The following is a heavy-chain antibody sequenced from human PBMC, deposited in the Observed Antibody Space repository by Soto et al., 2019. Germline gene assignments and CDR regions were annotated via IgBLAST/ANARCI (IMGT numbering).Heavy chain of an antibody. Sequence: QVQLQESGPGLVKPSQTLALTCTVSGDSITSDNYYWTWIRHRPGRGRGWIGHVFYSGATFYNPSLQSPLTISPGTSDSQFLLRLNSVTAADTAVYYCARGLTLPNRFAPWGQGTLVTVPS. CDR1: GDSITSDNYY. CDR2: VFYSGAT. CDR3: ARGLTLPNRFAP. V-gene: IGHV4-30-4*01. J-gene: IGHJ5*02.